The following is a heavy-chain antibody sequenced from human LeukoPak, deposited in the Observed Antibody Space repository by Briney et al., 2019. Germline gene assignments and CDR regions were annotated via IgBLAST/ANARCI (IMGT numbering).Heavy chain of an antibody. Sequence: PGGSLRLSCAASGFTFSSYSMNWVRQAPGKGLEWVSSISSSSSYIYYADSVKGRFTISRDNAKNSLYLQMNSLRAEDTAVYYCANNGYYYDSSGYFLDAFDIWGQGTMVTVSS. CDR3: ANNGYYYDSSGYFLDAFDI. CDR1: GFTFSSYS. CDR2: ISSSSSYI. J-gene: IGHJ3*02. V-gene: IGHV3-21*01. D-gene: IGHD3-22*01.